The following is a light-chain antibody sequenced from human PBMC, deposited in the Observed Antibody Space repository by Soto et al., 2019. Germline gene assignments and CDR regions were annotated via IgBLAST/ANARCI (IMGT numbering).Light chain of an antibody. CDR1: ALPKKY. CDR3: LSADSSGAWV. Sequence: SYELTQPPSVSVSLGQMARITCSGEALPKKYAYWYQQKPGQFPVVVIYKDTERPSGIPERFSGSSSGTIVTLTISGVQAEDEADYYCLSADSSGAWVFGGGTKLTVL. J-gene: IGLJ3*02. V-gene: IGLV3-16*01. CDR2: KDT.